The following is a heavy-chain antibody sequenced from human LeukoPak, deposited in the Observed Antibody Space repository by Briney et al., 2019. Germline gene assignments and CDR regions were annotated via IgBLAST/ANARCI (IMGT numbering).Heavy chain of an antibody. Sequence: GGSLRLSCAASGFTFSSYAVHWVRQAPGKGLEYVSAISSNGGSTYYANSVKGRFTISRGNSKNTLYLQMGSLRAEDMAVYYCARHLDWEGAFDIWGQGTMVTVSS. CDR3: ARHLDWEGAFDI. V-gene: IGHV3-64*01. CDR2: ISSNGGST. D-gene: IGHD3-3*01. J-gene: IGHJ3*02. CDR1: GFTFSSYA.